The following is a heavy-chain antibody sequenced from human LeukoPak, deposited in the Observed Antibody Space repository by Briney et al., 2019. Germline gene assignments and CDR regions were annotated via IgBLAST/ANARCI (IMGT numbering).Heavy chain of an antibody. Sequence: PGGSLRLSCAASGFSFGGYAMNWVRQAPGKGLEWVSSILGSGSSIYYADSVKGRFTISRDNSKNTLYLQKNSLRAEDTAIYYCAKRYCGSTSCPSPFYFFDYWGQGTLVTVSS. CDR3: AKRYCGSTSCPSPFYFFDY. CDR1: GFSFGGYA. V-gene: IGHV3-23*01. D-gene: IGHD2-2*01. J-gene: IGHJ4*02. CDR2: ILGSGSSI.